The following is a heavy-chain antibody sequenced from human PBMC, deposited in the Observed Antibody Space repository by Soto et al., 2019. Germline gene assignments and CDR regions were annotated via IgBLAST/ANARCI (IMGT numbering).Heavy chain of an antibody. Sequence: QVQLQESGPGLVKPSETLSLTCTVSGVSISNYYWSWIRQPPGKGLEWIGHIFYSGNTNYNPSLKSRVTISLDTSKNHFSLKLISVSAADTAVYYCASRDWNDAFDIWGQGTMVTVSS. CDR3: ASRDWNDAFDI. CDR2: IFYSGNT. V-gene: IGHV4-59*01. J-gene: IGHJ3*02. D-gene: IGHD1-1*01. CDR1: GVSISNYY.